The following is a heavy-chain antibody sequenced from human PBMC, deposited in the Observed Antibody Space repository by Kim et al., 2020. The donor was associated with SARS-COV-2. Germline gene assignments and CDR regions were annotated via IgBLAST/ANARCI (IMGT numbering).Heavy chain of an antibody. V-gene: IGHV3-23*01. CDR3: AKVGIMVRGVIIHAEYFQH. J-gene: IGHJ1*01. CDR2: ISGSGVST. Sequence: GGSLRLSCAASGFTLSSYAMSWVRQAPGKGLEWVSAISGSGVSTHYADSVKGRFTISRDKSKNTLLLQMNSLRAEDSAVYYCAKVGIMVRGVIIHAEYFQHWGQGTLVTVSS. D-gene: IGHD3-10*01. CDR1: GFTLSSYA.